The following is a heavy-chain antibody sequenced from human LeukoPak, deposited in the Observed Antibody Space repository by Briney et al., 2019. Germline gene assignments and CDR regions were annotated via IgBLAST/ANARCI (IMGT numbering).Heavy chain of an antibody. Sequence: GGSLRLSCAASGFTFSSYSMNWVRQAPGKGLEWVSSISSSSSYIYYADSVKGRFTISRDNAKNSLYLQMNSLRAEDTAVYYCARDDYCSSTSCYFPVTTLMTDYNYYGMDVWGKGTTVTVPS. CDR3: ARDDYCSSTSCYFPVTTLMTDYNYYGMDV. D-gene: IGHD2-2*01. CDR2: ISSSSSYI. V-gene: IGHV3-21*01. CDR1: GFTFSSYS. J-gene: IGHJ6*04.